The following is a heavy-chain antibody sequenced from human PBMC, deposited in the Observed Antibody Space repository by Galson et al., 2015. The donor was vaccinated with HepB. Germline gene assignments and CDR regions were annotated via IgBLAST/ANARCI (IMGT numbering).Heavy chain of an antibody. D-gene: IGHD3-10*01. CDR2: ISKSGSIV. CDR3: ATGEPYYYGSGSYLSFDY. Sequence: GEGLEWLSYISKSGSIVYYADSVKGRFTISRDNAKNSLYLQMSSLRAEDTAVYYCATGEPYYYGSGSYLSFDYWGQGTLVTVSS. J-gene: IGHJ4*02. V-gene: IGHV3-11*01.